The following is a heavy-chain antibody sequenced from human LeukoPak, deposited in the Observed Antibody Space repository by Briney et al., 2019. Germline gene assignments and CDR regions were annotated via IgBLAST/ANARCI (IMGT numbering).Heavy chain of an antibody. V-gene: IGHV1-18*04. D-gene: IGHD1-1*01. Sequence: GASVKVSCKASGYTFSSYFMHWVRQAPGQGLEWMGWISAYNGNTNYAQKLQGRVTMTTDTSTSTAYMELRSLRSDDAAVYYCARGTTGTTFGGAFDIWGQGTMVTVSS. CDR3: ARGTTGTTFGGAFDI. CDR2: ISAYNGNT. J-gene: IGHJ3*02. CDR1: GYTFSSYF.